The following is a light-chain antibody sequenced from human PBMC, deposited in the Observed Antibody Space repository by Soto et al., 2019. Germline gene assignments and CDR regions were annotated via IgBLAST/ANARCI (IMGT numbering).Light chain of an antibody. Sequence: DIQITQSPSTRSGSVRDRVTIPCRASQTISSWLAWYQQKPGKAPKLLIYDASSLESGVPSRFSGSGSGTDFTLTISSLQPEDFATYYCQQSYSTPWTFGQGTKVDIK. J-gene: IGKJ1*01. CDR3: QQSYSTPWT. V-gene: IGKV1-5*01. CDR1: QTISSW. CDR2: DAS.